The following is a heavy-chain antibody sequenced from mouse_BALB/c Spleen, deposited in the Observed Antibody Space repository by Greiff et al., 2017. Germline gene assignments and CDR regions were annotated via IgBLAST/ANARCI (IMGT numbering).Heavy chain of an antibody. Sequence: QVQLKESGAELVKPGASVKLSCKASGYTFTSYYMYWVKQRPGQGLEWIGEINPSNGGTNFNEKFKSKATLTVDKSSSTAYMQLSSLTSEDSAVYYCTRSHYGNFAYWGQGTLVTVSA. D-gene: IGHD2-1*01. CDR2: INPSNGGT. CDR3: TRSHYGNFAY. V-gene: IGHV1S81*02. CDR1: GYTFTSYY. J-gene: IGHJ3*01.